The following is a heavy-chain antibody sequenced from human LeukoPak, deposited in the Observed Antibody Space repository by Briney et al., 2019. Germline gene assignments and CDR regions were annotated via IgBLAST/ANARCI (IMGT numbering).Heavy chain of an antibody. J-gene: IGHJ6*02. CDR2: ISGSGGST. CDR3: ARNGYCSSTSCYGELGYYYGMDV. V-gene: IGHV3-23*01. CDR1: GFTFSSYA. Sequence: GGSLRLSCAASGFTFSSYAMSWVRQAPGKGLEWVSAISGSGGSTYYADSVKGRFTISRDNSKNTLYLQMNSLRAEDTAVYYCARNGYCSSTSCYGELGYYYGMDVWGQGTTVTVSS. D-gene: IGHD2-2*01.